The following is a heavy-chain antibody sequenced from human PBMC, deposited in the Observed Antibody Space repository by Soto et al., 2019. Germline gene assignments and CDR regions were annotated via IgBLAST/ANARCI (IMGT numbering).Heavy chain of an antibody. V-gene: IGHV1-3*01. J-gene: IGHJ3*01. CDR2: INPDNGNT. CDR3: ARDILSVGPRANDALDV. Sequence: QVQLVQSGAEVRKPGASVNISCRASGFSFSDNLINWVRQAPGQSLEWMGWINPDNGNTRYSQTLQGRVTISRHSSASMAYVEVSDLTSEDTAVYYCARDILSVGPRANDALDVWGQGTMVTVSS. CDR1: GFSFSDNL. D-gene: IGHD2-8*02.